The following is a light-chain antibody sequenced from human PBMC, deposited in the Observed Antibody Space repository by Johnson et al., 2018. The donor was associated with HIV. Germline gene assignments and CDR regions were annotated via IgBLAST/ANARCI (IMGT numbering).Light chain of an antibody. J-gene: IGLJ1*01. CDR1: SSNIGNNY. CDR3: GTWDSSLSAFV. Sequence: VLTQPPSVSAAPGQKVTISCSGSSSNIGNNYVSWYQQLPGTAPKLLIYDNNKRPSGIPDRFSGSKSGTSATLGITGLPTGDEADYYCGTWDSSLSAFVFGTGTKVTVL. CDR2: DNN. V-gene: IGLV1-51*01.